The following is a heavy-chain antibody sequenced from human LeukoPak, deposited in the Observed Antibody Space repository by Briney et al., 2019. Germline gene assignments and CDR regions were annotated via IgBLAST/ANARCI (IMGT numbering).Heavy chain of an antibody. CDR2: ISGSGGST. CDR1: GFTFSSYA. V-gene: IGHV3-23*01. J-gene: IGHJ6*03. Sequence: PGGSLRLSCAASGFTFSSYAMSWVRQAPGKGLEWVSAISGSGGSTYYADSVKGRFTISRDNSKNTLYLQMNSLRAEDTAVYYCAKDTTVRTYYYYYMDVWGKGTTVTVSS. CDR3: AKDTTVRTYYYYYMDV. D-gene: IGHD1-1*01.